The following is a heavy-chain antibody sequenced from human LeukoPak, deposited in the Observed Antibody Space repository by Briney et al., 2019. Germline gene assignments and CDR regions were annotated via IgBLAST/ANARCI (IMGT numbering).Heavy chain of an antibody. D-gene: IGHD5-24*01. CDR3: AKDRGGGSQLGDAYDV. Sequence: PGRSLRLSCAASGFPFDEHAMHWVRQAPGKGLEWVSGIGYVDSVKSRFTISRDNVRKSLYLQMNSLRIEDTALYYCAKDRGGGSQLGDAYDVWGQGTMVSVSA. J-gene: IGHJ3*01. V-gene: IGHV3-9*01. CDR1: GFPFDEHA. CDR2: I.